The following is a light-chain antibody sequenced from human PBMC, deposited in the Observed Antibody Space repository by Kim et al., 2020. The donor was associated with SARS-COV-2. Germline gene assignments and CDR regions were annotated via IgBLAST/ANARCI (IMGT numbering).Light chain of an antibody. V-gene: IGLV1-51*01. CDR2: DNS. CDR1: SSNIGNNY. CDR3: GTWDSSLSAVV. Sequence: SVLTQPPSVSAAPGQKVTISCSGSSSNIGNNYVSWYQQLPGTAPKLLIYDNSKRPSGIPDRFSGSKSGTSATLGITGLQTGDEADYYCGTWDSSLSAVVFGGGTQLTVL. J-gene: IGLJ2*01.